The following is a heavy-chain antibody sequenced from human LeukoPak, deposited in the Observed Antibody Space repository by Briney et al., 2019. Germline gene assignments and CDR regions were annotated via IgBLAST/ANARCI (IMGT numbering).Heavy chain of an antibody. J-gene: IGHJ4*02. Sequence: ASVKLSCKASGYTFTGYYMHWGRQAPGQGLEWMGRINPNSGGTNYAQTFQGRVTMTRDTSISTAYVELSRLRSDDTAVYYCARASGYSSSSAFDYWGQGTLVTVSS. D-gene: IGHD6-6*01. CDR2: INPNSGGT. V-gene: IGHV1-2*02. CDR3: ARASGYSSSSAFDY. CDR1: GYTFTGYY.